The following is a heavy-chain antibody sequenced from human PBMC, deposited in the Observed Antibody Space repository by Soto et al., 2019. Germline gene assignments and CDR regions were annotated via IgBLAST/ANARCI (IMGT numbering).Heavy chain of an antibody. Sequence: SVKVSCKASGGTFSSYAISWVRQAPGQGLEWMGGIIPIFGTTNYAEKFRGRVSITAGESTSTAYVELSSLRSEDTAVYYCAGSVKYGSGTFAAFDIWGQGTMVTASS. V-gene: IGHV1-69*13. CDR2: IIPIFGTT. CDR1: GGTFSSYA. J-gene: IGHJ3*02. CDR3: AGSVKYGSGTFAAFDI. D-gene: IGHD3-10*01.